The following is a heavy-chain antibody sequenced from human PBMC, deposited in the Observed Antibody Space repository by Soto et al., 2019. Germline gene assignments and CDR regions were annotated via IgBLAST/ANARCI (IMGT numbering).Heavy chain of an antibody. CDR3: ARDQDVLMVYATKFDY. D-gene: IGHD2-8*01. J-gene: IGHJ4*02. Sequence: QVQLVQSGAEVKKPGASVKVSCKASGYTFTSYGISWVRQAPGQGLEWMGWISAYNGNTNYAQKLQGRVTMTTDTSTRTAYMELRSLRSDDTAVYYCARDQDVLMVYATKFDYWGQGTLVTVSS. CDR2: ISAYNGNT. CDR1: GYTFTSYG. V-gene: IGHV1-18*01.